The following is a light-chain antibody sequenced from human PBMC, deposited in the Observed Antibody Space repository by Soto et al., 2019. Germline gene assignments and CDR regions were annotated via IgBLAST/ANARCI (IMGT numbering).Light chain of an antibody. CDR3: QQYVSSPQLT. J-gene: IGKJ4*01. CDR1: QSVSSTY. Sequence: EIVLTQSPGTLSLSPGERATLSCRASQSVSSTYLAWYQQKPGQAPRLLIYGASSRATGIPDRFSGSGSGTDFTLTISRLQPDDFSVYYCQQYVSSPQLTFGGGTKVEIK. CDR2: GAS. V-gene: IGKV3-20*01.